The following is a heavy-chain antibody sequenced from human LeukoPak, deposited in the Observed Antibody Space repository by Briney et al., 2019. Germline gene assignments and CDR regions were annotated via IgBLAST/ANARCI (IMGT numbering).Heavy chain of an antibody. CDR2: ISSSSTI. Sequence: GGSLRLSCAASGFTFSSYNMDWVRQAPGQGLEWVSYISSSSTIYYADSVKGRFTISRDNAKNSLYLQMNSLRAEDTAVYYCARGGTTTVTTAVDYWGQGTLVTVSS. V-gene: IGHV3-48*01. CDR3: ARGGTTTVTTAVDY. J-gene: IGHJ4*02. D-gene: IGHD4-17*01. CDR1: GFTFSSYN.